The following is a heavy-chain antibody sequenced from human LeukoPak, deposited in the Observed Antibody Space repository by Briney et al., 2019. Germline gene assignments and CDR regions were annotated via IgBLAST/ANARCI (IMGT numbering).Heavy chain of an antibody. CDR1: GGSISSYY. D-gene: IGHD6-6*01. J-gene: IGHJ4*02. CDR2: IYYSGST. CDR3: ARGVGSSVDY. Sequence: SETLSLTCTVSGGSISSYYWSWIRQPPGKGLEWIGYIYYSGSTNYNPSLKSRVTISVDTSKNQFSLKLSSVTAADTAVYYCARGVGSSVDYWGQGTLVTVPS. V-gene: IGHV4-59*01.